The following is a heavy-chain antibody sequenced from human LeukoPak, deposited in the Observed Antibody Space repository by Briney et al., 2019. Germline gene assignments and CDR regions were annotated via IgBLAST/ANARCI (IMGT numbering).Heavy chain of an antibody. D-gene: IGHD7-27*01. V-gene: IGHV1-8*01. CDR1: GHTFTSYD. CDR2: MSPNSGYT. J-gene: IGHJ4*02. Sequence: GASVKVSCKASGHTFTSYDINWVRQATGQGLEWMGWMSPNSGYTGYAQKFQGRVTMTRNTSISTAYMELSSLRSEDTAVYYCARGPPNWVFDYWGQGTLVTVSS. CDR3: ARGPPNWVFDY.